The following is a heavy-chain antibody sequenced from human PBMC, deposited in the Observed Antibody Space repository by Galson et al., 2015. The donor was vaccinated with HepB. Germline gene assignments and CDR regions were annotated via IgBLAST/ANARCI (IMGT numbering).Heavy chain of an antibody. Sequence: SLRLSCAASGFTLSSYAMSWVRQAPGKGLEWVSAISGSGGSTDYADSVKGRITISRDNSKNTLYLQMNSLRVEDTAVYYCAKGITAAGSNAIDYWGQGTLVTVSS. CDR3: AKGITAAGSNAIDY. J-gene: IGHJ4*02. CDR1: GFTLSSYA. V-gene: IGHV3-23*01. CDR2: ISGSGGST. D-gene: IGHD6-13*01.